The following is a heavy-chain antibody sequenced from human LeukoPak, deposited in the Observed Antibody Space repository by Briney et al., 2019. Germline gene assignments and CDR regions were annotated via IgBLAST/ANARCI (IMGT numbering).Heavy chain of an antibody. D-gene: IGHD6-13*01. CDR2: ISTSGNT. J-gene: IGHJ4*02. V-gene: IGHV4-4*09. Sequence: SETLSLTCTVSGGSISSYYWSWIRQPPGKGLEWIGYISTSGNTNYNPSLKSRVTISVDTSRNQFSLRLSSVTSADTAVYYCARREGREQLIPYSLDYWGQGTLVTVSS. CDR3: ARREGREQLIPYSLDY. CDR1: GGSISSYY.